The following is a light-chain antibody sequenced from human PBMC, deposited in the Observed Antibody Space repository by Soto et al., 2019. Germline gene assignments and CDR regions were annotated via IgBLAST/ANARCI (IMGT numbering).Light chain of an antibody. CDR1: QSVSSSY. CDR2: GAS. Sequence: EIVLTQSPGTLSLFPGERATLSCRASQSVSSSYLAWYQQKPGQAPRLLIYGASSRATGIPDRFSGSGSGTDFTLTISRLEPEDFAVYYCHQYGSSPLTFGGGTKVEI. V-gene: IGKV3-20*01. J-gene: IGKJ4*01. CDR3: HQYGSSPLT.